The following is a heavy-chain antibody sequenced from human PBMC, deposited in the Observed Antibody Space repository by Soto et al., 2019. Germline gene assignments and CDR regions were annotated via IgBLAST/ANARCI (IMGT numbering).Heavy chain of an antibody. CDR1: GFTVSTDW. CDR3: ARDGYCVSSSCSFLPDV. J-gene: IGHJ6*02. Sequence: PGGSLRLSCAASGFTVSTDWMYWVRQAPGKGLEWVSVIKSGGNTNYADSVEGRFTISRDNSKNTVYLQMNSLRGEDTAVYYCARDGYCVSSSCSFLPDVWGQGTTVTVSS. V-gene: IGHV3-66*01. CDR2: IKSGGNT. D-gene: IGHD2-2*03.